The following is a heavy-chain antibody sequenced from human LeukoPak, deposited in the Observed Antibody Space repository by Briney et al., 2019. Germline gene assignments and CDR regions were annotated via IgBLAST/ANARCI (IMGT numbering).Heavy chain of an antibody. CDR1: GFTFSSYW. J-gene: IGHJ3*02. CDR2: IKQDGSEK. V-gene: IGHV3-7*01. CDR3: GRHGGAFEM. Sequence: GGSLRLSCAASGFTFSSYWMSWVRQVPGKGLEWVANIKQDGSEKDYLDSVKGRFTISRDNAKNSLYLQMNSLRVEDTAVYYCGRHGGAFEMWGQGTMASVSS.